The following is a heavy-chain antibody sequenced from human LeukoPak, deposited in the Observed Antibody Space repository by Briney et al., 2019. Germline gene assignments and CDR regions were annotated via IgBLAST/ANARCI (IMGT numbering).Heavy chain of an antibody. CDR1: GGSFSGYY. D-gene: IGHD6-6*01. CDR3: ARVRIAAKPLYNWFDP. Sequence: SETLSLTCAVYGGSFSGYYWSWIRQPPGKGLEWIGEINHSGSTNYNPSLKSRVTISVDTSKNQFSLKLSSVTAADTAVYYCARVRIAAKPLYNWFDPWGQGTQVTVSS. V-gene: IGHV4-34*01. CDR2: INHSGST. J-gene: IGHJ5*02.